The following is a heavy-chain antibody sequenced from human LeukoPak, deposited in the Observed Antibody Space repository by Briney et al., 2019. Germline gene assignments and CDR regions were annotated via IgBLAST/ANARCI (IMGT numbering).Heavy chain of an antibody. D-gene: IGHD2-15*01. CDR3: ARDGGGVVVVVAATTGTGMDV. J-gene: IGHJ6*04. CDR1: GFTFSSYS. Sequence: GSLRLSCAASGFTFSSYSMNWVRQAPGKGLEWVSSISSSSYIYYADSVKGRFTISRDNAKNSLYLQMNSLRAEDTAVYYCARDGGGVVVVVAATTGTGMDVWGKGTTVTVSS. CDR2: ISSSSYI. V-gene: IGHV3-21*01.